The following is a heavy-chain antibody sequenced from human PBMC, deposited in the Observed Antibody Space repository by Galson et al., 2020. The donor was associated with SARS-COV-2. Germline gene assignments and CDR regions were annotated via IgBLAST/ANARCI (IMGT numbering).Heavy chain of an antibody. V-gene: IGHV1-24*01. Sequence: ASVKVSCKVSGYTLTKLSMHWVRQAPGKGLEWMGGFDPEDGETIYAQRFQGRVSMTEDTSTDTAYMELSSLRSEDTAVYYCATAGRTGFYYDTSGSPGNSAFDIWGQGTMVTVSS. D-gene: IGHD3-22*01. CDR2: FDPEDGET. CDR1: GYTLTKLS. CDR3: ATAGRTGFYYDTSGSPGNSAFDI. J-gene: IGHJ3*02.